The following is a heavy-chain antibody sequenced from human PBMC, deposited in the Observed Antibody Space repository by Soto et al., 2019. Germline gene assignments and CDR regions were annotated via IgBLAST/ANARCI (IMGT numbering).Heavy chain of an antibody. CDR1: GGSMSGYY. CDR2: VYYTGST. D-gene: IGHD6-6*01. Sequence: QVQLQESGPGLVKPSETLSLTCRVSGGSMSGYYWSWIRQAPGKGLEWIGYVYYTGSTTYNPSLQSRVTISVDTSNKQFSLRLWLATAADTAVYFCARSIAVPSSHIDHWGQGIRVTVSS. V-gene: IGHV4-59*01. CDR3: ARSIAVPSSHIDH. J-gene: IGHJ4*02.